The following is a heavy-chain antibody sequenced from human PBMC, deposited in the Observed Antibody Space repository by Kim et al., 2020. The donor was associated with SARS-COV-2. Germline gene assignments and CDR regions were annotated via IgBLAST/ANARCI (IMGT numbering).Heavy chain of an antibody. CDR1: GGSISSSSYY. V-gene: IGHV4-39*01. J-gene: IGHJ4*02. CDR2: IYYSGST. D-gene: IGHD3-10*01. Sequence: SETLSLTCTVSGGSISSSSYYWGWIRQPPGKGLEWIGSIYYSGSTYYNPSLKSRVTISVDTSKNQFSLKLSSVTAADTAVYYCARRPKTDYYGSGSYRYTFDYWGQGTLVTVSS. CDR3: ARRPKTDYYGSGSYRYTFDY.